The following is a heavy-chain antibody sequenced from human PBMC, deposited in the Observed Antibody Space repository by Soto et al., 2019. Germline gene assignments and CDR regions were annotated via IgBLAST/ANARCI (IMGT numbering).Heavy chain of an antibody. CDR2: IKKDGSEK. Sequence: GGSLRLSCAASGFFFNSYWMTWVRQAPGKGLEWVANIKKDGSEKYYVDSVKGRFTISRDNAKSSLYLEMNSLRAEDAAVYYCARDLQYSYGPFDYWGHGTLVTVSS. J-gene: IGHJ4*01. D-gene: IGHD5-18*01. CDR1: GFFFNSYW. CDR3: ARDLQYSYGPFDY. V-gene: IGHV3-7*01.